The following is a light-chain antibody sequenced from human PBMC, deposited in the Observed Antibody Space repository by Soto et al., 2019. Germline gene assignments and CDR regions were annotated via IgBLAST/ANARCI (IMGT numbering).Light chain of an antibody. CDR3: GTWDSSLSAVV. J-gene: IGLJ2*01. CDR1: SSNIESNL. CDR2: DNN. Sequence: QPVLTQPPSVSAAPGQKVTISCSGSSSNIESNLVSWYQQFPGTAPKLLIYDNNQRPSGSPDRFSGSKSGTSATLGITGLQTGDEADYYCGTWDSSLSAVVFGGGTKLTVL. V-gene: IGLV1-51*01.